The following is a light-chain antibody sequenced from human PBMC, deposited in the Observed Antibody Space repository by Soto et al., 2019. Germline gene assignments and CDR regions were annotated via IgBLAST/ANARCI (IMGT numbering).Light chain of an antibody. V-gene: IGLV7-46*01. CDR1: TGAVTSGHY. CDR3: LLSYSGARGV. Sequence: QAVVTQEPSLTVSPGGTVTLTCGSSTGAVTSGHYPYWFQQKPGQAPRTLIYDTSNKHSGTPARFSGSLLGGKAALTLSGPQPEDEAEYYCLLSYSGARGVFGGGTQLTVL. J-gene: IGLJ2*01. CDR2: DTS.